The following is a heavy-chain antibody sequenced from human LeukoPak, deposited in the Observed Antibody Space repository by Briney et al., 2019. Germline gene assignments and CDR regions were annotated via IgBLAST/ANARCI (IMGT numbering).Heavy chain of an antibody. Sequence: ASVKVSCKASGYSFSTHYMHWVRQAPGQGLEWMGWINPNSGGTNYARKFQGRVTMTRDTSISTAYMELSRLRSDDTAVYYCARDLSPYSGSYYWDYWGQGTLVTVSS. J-gene: IGHJ4*02. D-gene: IGHD1-26*01. CDR1: GYSFSTHY. CDR2: INPNSGGT. V-gene: IGHV1-2*02. CDR3: ARDLSPYSGSYYWDY.